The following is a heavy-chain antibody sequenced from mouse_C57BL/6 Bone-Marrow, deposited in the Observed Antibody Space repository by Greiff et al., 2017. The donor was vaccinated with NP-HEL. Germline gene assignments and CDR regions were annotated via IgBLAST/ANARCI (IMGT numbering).Heavy chain of an antibody. D-gene: IGHD2-4*01. CDR3: ARQDDYDGYAMDY. Sequence: EVMLVESGGGLVQPGGSLKLSCAASGFTFSDYYMYWVRQTPEKRLEWVAYISNGGGSTYYPATVKGRFTISRDNAKNTLYLQMSRLKSEDTAMYYCARQDDYDGYAMDYWGQGTSVTVSS. V-gene: IGHV5-12*01. J-gene: IGHJ4*01. CDR1: GFTFSDYY. CDR2: ISNGGGST.